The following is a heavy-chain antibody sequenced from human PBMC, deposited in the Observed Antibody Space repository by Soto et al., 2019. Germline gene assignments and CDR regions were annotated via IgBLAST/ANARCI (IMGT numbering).Heavy chain of an antibody. CDR2: IYSIGST. CDR1: GGSISGYY. Sequence: SETLSLTCTVSGGSISGYYWSWFRQPPGKGLEWIGYIYSIGSTNYNPSLKSRVTMSVDTSKKQFSLKLSSVTAADTAVYYCARTLRYVDGAPFDYWGQGTLVT. V-gene: IGHV4-59*01. J-gene: IGHJ4*02. D-gene: IGHD3-9*01. CDR3: ARTLRYVDGAPFDY.